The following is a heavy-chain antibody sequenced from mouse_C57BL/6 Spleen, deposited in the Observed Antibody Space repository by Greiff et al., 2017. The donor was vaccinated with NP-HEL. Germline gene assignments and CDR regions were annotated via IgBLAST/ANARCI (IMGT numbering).Heavy chain of an antibody. CDR2: IYPGDGDT. CDR3: ASGDGYYLFDY. J-gene: IGHJ2*01. D-gene: IGHD2-3*01. Sequence: QVQLQQSGPELVKPGASVKISCKASGYAFSSSWMNWVKQRPGKGLEWIGRIYPGDGDTNYNGKFKGKATLTADKSSSTAYMQLSSLTSEDSAVYCCASGDGYYLFDYWGQGTTLTVSS. CDR1: GYAFSSSW. V-gene: IGHV1-82*01.